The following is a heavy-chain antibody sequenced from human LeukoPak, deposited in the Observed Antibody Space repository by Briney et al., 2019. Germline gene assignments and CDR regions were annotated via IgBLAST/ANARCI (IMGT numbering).Heavy chain of an antibody. J-gene: IGHJ6*03. CDR3: ARVWQWLNLYYYYYMDV. CDR2: INQDGSAK. CDR1: GFTLSSYA. D-gene: IGHD6-19*01. V-gene: IGHV3-7*01. Sequence: GGSLRLSCAASGFTLSSYAMSWVRHAPGKGLEWVSNINQDGSAKYYVDSVKGRFTISRDNAENSLDLQMNSLRAEDTAVYYCARVWQWLNLYYYYYMDVWGKGTTVTVSS.